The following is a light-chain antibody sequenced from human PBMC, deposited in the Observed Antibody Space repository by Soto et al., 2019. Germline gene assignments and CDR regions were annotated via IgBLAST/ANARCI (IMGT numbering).Light chain of an antibody. CDR2: DAS. CDR3: QQYNNWPQT. J-gene: IGKJ1*01. Sequence: EIVMTQSPATLSVSPGERATLSCRASQSVSSNLAWYQQKPGQAPRLLIYDASTRATGFPASFSGSGSGTEFTLNISSLQSEDFSVYYCQQYNNWPQTFGQGTKVEIK. V-gene: IGKV3-15*01. CDR1: QSVSSN.